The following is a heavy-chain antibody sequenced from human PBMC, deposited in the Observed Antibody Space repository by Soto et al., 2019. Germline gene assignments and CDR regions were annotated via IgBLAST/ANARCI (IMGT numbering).Heavy chain of an antibody. Sequence: PGESLKISCTGSDNSFNDLWIGWVRQMPGKGLEWMGIIYPTDFDLRYNPSFQGQVNISADKSIRTAYLQWSSLKASDTATYYCARIPGAYSGTYYAIDPWGQGTRVTVSS. CDR2: IYPTDFDL. D-gene: IGHD1-26*01. J-gene: IGHJ5*02. CDR3: ARIPGAYSGTYYAIDP. CDR1: DNSFNDLW. V-gene: IGHV5-51*01.